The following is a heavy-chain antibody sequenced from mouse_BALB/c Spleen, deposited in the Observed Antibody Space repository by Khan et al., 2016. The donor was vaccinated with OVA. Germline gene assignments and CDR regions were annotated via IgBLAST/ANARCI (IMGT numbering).Heavy chain of an antibody. Sequence: EVELVESGGGLVQPGGSRKLSCAASGFTFIDYGIAWVRQTPGKGPEWIAFISSVAYSNYYADTVTGRFTITRENAKNSLCLHMSRLRSDDSGTCYCVGGGFDYWGQGTLVTVSA. V-gene: IGHV5-15*02. CDR1: GFTFIDYG. CDR2: ISSVAYSN. CDR3: VGGGFDY. J-gene: IGHJ3*01.